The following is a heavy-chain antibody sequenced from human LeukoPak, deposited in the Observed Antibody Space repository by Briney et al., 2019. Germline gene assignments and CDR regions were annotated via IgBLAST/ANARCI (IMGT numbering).Heavy chain of an antibody. Sequence: SETLSLTCAVYGGSFSGYYWSWIRQPPGKGLEWIGEINHSGSTNYNPSLKSRVTISVDTSKNQFSLKLSSVTAADTAVYYCARGARFDCSGGSCYPTFDYWGQGTLVTVSS. CDR1: GGSFSGYY. CDR3: ARGARFDCSGGSCYPTFDY. CDR2: INHSGST. V-gene: IGHV4-34*01. J-gene: IGHJ4*02. D-gene: IGHD2-15*01.